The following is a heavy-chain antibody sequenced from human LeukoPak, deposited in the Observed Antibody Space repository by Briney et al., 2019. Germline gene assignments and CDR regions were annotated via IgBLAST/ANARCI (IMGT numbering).Heavy chain of an antibody. CDR1: GGTFSSYA. D-gene: IGHD6-6*01. Sequence: ASVKVSCKASGGTFSSYAISWVRQAPGQGLEWMGRIIPILGIANYAQKFQGRVTITADKSTSTAHMELSSLRSEDTAVYYCARMDRGSSSPNLWGQGTLVTVSS. CDR2: IIPILGIA. V-gene: IGHV1-69*04. J-gene: IGHJ5*02. CDR3: ARMDRGSSSPNL.